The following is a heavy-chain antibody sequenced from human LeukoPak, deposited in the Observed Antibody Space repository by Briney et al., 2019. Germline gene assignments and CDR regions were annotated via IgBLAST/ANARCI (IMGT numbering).Heavy chain of an antibody. J-gene: IGHJ4*02. CDR2: ISSSSSYI. V-gene: IGHV3-21*01. Sequence: GGSLRLSCAASGFTFSSYSMNWVRQAPGKGLEWVSSISSSSSYIYYADSVKGRFTISRDNAKNSLYLQMNSLRAEDTAVYYCARMARTHKRPENTGTKNQPPYFGYWGQGTLVTVSS. CDR1: GFTFSSYS. D-gene: IGHD1/OR15-1a*01. CDR3: ARMARTHKRPENTGTKNQPPYFGY.